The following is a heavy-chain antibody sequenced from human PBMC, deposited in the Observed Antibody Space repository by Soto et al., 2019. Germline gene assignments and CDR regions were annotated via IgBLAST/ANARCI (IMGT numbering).Heavy chain of an antibody. CDR1: GFTFSSYA. V-gene: IGHV3-23*01. D-gene: IGHD6-19*01. Sequence: EVQLLESGGGLVQPGGSLRLSCAASGFTFSSYAMSWVRQAPGKGLEWVSGIGGSGAGTNYADSVKGRFTISRDNSKNPLYLQMSSLIAEDPAVYYCARGGGIAVAGTHLDYWGQGTLVTVSS. CDR3: ARGGGIAVAGTHLDY. J-gene: IGHJ4*02. CDR2: IGGSGAGT.